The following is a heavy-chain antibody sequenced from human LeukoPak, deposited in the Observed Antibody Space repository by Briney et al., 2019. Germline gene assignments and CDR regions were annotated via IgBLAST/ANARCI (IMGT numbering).Heavy chain of an antibody. CDR1: GGSFSGYY. CDR3: ARGGWTMVRGVSYYFDY. CDR2: INHSGST. D-gene: IGHD3-10*01. Sequence: SETLSLTCAVYGGSFSGYYWSWIRQPPGKGLEWIGEINHSGSTNYNPPLKSRVTISVDTSKNQFSLKLSSVTAADTAVYYCARGGWTMVRGVSYYFDYWGQGTLVTVSS. J-gene: IGHJ4*02. V-gene: IGHV4-34*01.